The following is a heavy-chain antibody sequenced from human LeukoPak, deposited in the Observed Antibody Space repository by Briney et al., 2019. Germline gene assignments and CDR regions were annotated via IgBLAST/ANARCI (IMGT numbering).Heavy chain of an antibody. CDR3: AKGDLYSSSWEYFHH. D-gene: IGHD6-13*01. V-gene: IGHV3-23*01. CDR1: GFTFSSYA. J-gene: IGHJ1*01. Sequence: GGSLRLSCAASGFTFSSYAMSWVRQAPVKGLEWVSSISGSGVGTYYADSVKGRFTISRDNSKNTLYLQMNSLRAEDTALYYCAKGDLYSSSWEYFHHWGQGTLVTASP. CDR2: ISGSGVGT.